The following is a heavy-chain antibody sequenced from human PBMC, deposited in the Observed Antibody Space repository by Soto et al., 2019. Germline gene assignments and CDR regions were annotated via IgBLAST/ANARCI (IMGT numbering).Heavy chain of an antibody. D-gene: IGHD1-26*01. CDR3: EHHSGSYLFDY. Sequence: ASVKVSCKASGGTFSIYAISWVRQAPGQGLEWMGGIIPIFGTANYAQKFQGRVTITADKSTRTAYMELSSLRSEDTAVYYCEHHSGSYLFDYWGQGTLVTVSS. J-gene: IGHJ4*02. CDR2: IIPIFGTA. V-gene: IGHV1-69*06. CDR1: GGTFSIYA.